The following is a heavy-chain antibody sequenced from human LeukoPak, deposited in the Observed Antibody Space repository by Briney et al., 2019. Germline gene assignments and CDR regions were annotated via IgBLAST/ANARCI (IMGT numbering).Heavy chain of an antibody. CDR2: ISGSGGST. CDR1: GFTFSSYS. CDR3: ASGRVYDSSGYYYSYYYGMDV. Sequence: GGSLRLSCAASGFTFSSYSMNWVRQAPGKGLEWASAISGSGGSTYYADSVKGRFTISRDNSKNTLYLQMNSLRAEDTAVYYCASGRVYDSSGYYYSYYYGMDVWGQGTTVTVSS. J-gene: IGHJ6*02. D-gene: IGHD3-22*01. V-gene: IGHV3-23*01.